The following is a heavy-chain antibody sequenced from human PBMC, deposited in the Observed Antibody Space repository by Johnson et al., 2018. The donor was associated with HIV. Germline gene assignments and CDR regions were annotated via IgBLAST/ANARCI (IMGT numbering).Heavy chain of an antibody. J-gene: IGHJ3*02. D-gene: IGHD5-18*01. CDR1: GFTFSSYA. CDR3: AREWIQLWFGAFDI. Sequence: VQLVESGGGLVQPGGSLRLSCAASGFTFSSYAMSWVRQAPGRGLEWVSVIYSGGSTYYADSVKGRFIISKEHSKNRLYLQINSLRVEDTAVYYCAREWIQLWFGAFDIWGQGTMVTVSS. CDR2: IYSGGST. V-gene: IGHV3-23*03.